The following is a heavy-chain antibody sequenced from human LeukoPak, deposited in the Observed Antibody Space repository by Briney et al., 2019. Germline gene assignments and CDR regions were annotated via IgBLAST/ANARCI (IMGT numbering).Heavy chain of an antibody. CDR3: ARQYYYDSSGYLYYFDY. V-gene: IGHV4-59*08. D-gene: IGHD3-22*01. CDR1: GGSISSYY. J-gene: IGHJ4*02. Sequence: SETLSLTCTDSGGSISSYYWSWIRQPPGKGLEWIRYIYYSGSTNYNPSLKSRVTISVDTSKNQFSLKLSSVTAADTAVYYCARQYYYDSSGYLYYFDYWGQGTLVTVSS. CDR2: IYYSGST.